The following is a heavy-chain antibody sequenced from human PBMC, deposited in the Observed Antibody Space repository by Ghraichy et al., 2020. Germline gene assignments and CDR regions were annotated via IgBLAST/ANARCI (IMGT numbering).Heavy chain of an antibody. CDR3: ARVGWELLPFDY. Sequence: SQTLSLTCTVSGGSISSGDYYWSWIRQPPGKGLEWIGYIYYSGSTYYNPSLKSRVTISVDTSKNQFSLKLSSVTAADTAVYYCARVGWELLPFDYWGQGTLVTVSS. D-gene: IGHD1-26*01. J-gene: IGHJ4*02. CDR1: GGSISSGDYY. V-gene: IGHV4-30-4*01. CDR2: IYYSGST.